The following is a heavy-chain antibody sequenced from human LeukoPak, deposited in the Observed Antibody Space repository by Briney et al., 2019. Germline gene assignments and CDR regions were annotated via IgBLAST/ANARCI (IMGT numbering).Heavy chain of an antibody. J-gene: IGHJ4*02. V-gene: IGHV1-3*01. Sequence: ASVKVSCKASGYTFTSYAMHWVRQAPGQRLGWMGWSNAGNGNTKYSQKFQGRVTITRDTSASTAYMELSSLRSEDTAVYYCARDSRSYGHHDYWGQGTLVTVSS. CDR1: GYTFTSYA. D-gene: IGHD1-26*01. CDR3: ARDSRSYGHHDY. CDR2: SNAGNGNT.